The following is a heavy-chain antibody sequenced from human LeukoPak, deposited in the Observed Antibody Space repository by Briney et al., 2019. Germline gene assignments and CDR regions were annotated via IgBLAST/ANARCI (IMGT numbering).Heavy chain of an antibody. D-gene: IGHD4-17*01. V-gene: IGHV3-21*01. CDR1: GFTFSSYS. CDR2: ISSSSSYI. J-gene: IGHJ4*02. CDR3: ARGLYGDFDY. Sequence: GGSLRLSCAASGFTFSSYSMNWVRQAPGKGLEWVSSISSSSSYIYYADSGKGRLTISRDNAKNSLYLQMNSLRAEDTAVYYCARGLYGDFDYWGQGTLVTVSS.